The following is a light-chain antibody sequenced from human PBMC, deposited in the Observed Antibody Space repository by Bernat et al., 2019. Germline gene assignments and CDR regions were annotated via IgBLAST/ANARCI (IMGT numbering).Light chain of an antibody. V-gene: IGLV1-47*01. CDR2: TTD. CDR3: ATWDDSLGGRV. CDR1: SSNIGSHA. Sequence: QSVLTQPPSASGTPGQTVTISCSGSSSNIGSHAVYWYQQLPGTAPRPLIYTTDRRPSGVPDRFSGSKSGTSGSLAISGLRADDEADYYCATWDDSLGGRVFGGGTKLTVL. J-gene: IGLJ3*02.